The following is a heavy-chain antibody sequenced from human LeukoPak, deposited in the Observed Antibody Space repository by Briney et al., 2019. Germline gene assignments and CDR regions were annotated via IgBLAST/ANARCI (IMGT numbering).Heavy chain of an antibody. V-gene: IGHV1-18*01. D-gene: IGHD2-2*01. CDR1: GYTFTSSTG. CDR3: ARDFWDIVVVPAARHPPGDY. Sequence: ASVEVSCKAFGYTFTSSTGMSWVRQAPGQGLEWMGWINTYIGSTNIAQKFRGRVTMTTDTSTSTAYMELRSLRSDDTAVYYCARDFWDIVVVPAARHPPGDYWGQGTLVTVSS. J-gene: IGHJ4*02. CDR2: INTYIGST.